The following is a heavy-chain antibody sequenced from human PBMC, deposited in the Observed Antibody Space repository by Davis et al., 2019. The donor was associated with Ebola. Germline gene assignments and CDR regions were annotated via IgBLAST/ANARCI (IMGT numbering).Heavy chain of an antibody. CDR3: ARPIAAPNWFDP. V-gene: IGHV1-18*01. CDR1: GYTLTSYG. J-gene: IGHJ5*02. CDR2: ISAYNGNT. Sequence: ASVPVSCMASGYTLTSYGISWVRQAPGQGLEWMGWISAYNGNTNYAQKLQGRVTMTTDTSTSTAYMELRSLRSDDTAVYYCARPIAAPNWFDPWGQGTLVTVSS. D-gene: IGHD6-6*01.